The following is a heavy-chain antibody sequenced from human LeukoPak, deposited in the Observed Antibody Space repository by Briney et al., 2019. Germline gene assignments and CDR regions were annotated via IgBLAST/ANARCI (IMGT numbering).Heavy chain of an antibody. CDR1: GFMFRVAA. CDR2: SASSGLNT. D-gene: IGHD5-12*01. CDR3: ARDIELST. J-gene: IGHJ3*01. Sequence: PGGSLRLSCAASGFMFRVAAMTWVRQAPGKGLEWVSLSASSGLNTYYADSVRGRFTISRDNSKNTLSLQMNSLRVEDTAIYYCARDIELSTWGLGTLVTVSS. V-gene: IGHV3-23*01.